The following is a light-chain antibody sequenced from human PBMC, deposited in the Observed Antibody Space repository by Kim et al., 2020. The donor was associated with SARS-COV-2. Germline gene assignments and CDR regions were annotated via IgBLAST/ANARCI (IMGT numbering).Light chain of an antibody. V-gene: IGKV1-5*03. CDR1: QSISTW. J-gene: IGKJ2*01. CDR2: KAS. Sequence: SASGGDRVTITCRASQSISTWLAWYQQKPGKAPKLLIYKASNLETGVPSRFRGSGSGTEFTLTISSLQPDDFATYYCQYYNSYSDAFGQGTKLEI. CDR3: QYYNSYSDA.